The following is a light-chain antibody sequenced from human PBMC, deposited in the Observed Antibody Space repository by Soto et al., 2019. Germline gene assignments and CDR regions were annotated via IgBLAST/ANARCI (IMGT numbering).Light chain of an antibody. Sequence: DIQMTQSPSSLSASVGDRVTITCQASQAIRNYLNWYQQRPGTAPKLLIYVGSTLETGVPSRFSGRGSAADFTLTISSLQPEDIATYYCQQYDTLPPTFGGGTKVEIK. CDR3: QQYDTLPPT. CDR2: VGS. J-gene: IGKJ4*01. CDR1: QAIRNY. V-gene: IGKV1-33*01.